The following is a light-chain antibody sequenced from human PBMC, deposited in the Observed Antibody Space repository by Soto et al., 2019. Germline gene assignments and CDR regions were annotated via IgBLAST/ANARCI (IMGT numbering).Light chain of an antibody. CDR1: QSITTY. J-gene: IGKJ4*01. CDR3: QQIYSAPLT. Sequence: DIQMTQSPSSLSASVGDRVTITCRASQSITTYLNWYRQKPGKAPKLLIYAASSLQSGVPSKFSGRRSETAFTLSISSLQPEDFPTYFCQQIYSAPLTFGRGTRVDIK. CDR2: AAS. V-gene: IGKV1-39*01.